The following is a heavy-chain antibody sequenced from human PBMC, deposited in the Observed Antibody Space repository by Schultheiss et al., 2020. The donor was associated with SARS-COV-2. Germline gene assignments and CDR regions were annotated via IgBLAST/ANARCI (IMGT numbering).Heavy chain of an antibody. Sequence: ASVKVSCKASGYTFTGYYMHWVRQAPGQGLEWMGWINPNSGGTNYAQKFQGRVTITRDTSASTAYMELSSLRSEDTAVYYCARDLIVGATWGFDYWGQGTLVTVSS. J-gene: IGHJ4*02. CDR1: GYTFTGYY. CDR2: INPNSGGT. CDR3: ARDLIVGATWGFDY. V-gene: IGHV1-2*02. D-gene: IGHD1-26*01.